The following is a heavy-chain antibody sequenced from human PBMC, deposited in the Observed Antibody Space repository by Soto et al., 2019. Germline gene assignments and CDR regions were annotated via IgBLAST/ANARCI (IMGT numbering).Heavy chain of an antibody. D-gene: IGHD2-21*02. CDR3: ARALSYCVGDCYSY. Sequence: GGSLRLSCAASGFTVSSNYMSWVRQAPGKGLEWVSVIYSGGGTYYADSVKGRFTISRDNSRNTLYLQMNSLRAEDTAVYYCARALSYCVGDCYSYWGQGALVTVSS. J-gene: IGHJ4*02. CDR2: IYSGGGT. CDR1: GFTVSSNY. V-gene: IGHV3-53*01.